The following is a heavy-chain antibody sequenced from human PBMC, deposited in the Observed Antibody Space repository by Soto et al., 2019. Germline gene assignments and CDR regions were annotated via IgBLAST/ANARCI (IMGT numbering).Heavy chain of an antibody. D-gene: IGHD1-20*01. CDR3: AKDSGCVNNACAYDP. CDR1: GFSFSDYT. Sequence: GGSLRLSCAGSGFSFSDYTMNWVRQAPGKGLEWVSSISRGSDYIFYADTVKGRFTISRDNARNSLYLQMSSLRAEDTAVYYCAKDSGCVNNACAYDPWGQGTLVTVSS. V-gene: IGHV3-21*01. J-gene: IGHJ5*02. CDR2: ISRGSDYI.